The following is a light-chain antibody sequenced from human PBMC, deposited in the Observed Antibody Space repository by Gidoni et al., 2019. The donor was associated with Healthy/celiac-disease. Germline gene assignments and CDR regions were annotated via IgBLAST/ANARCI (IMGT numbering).Light chain of an antibody. CDR2: GAS. J-gene: IGKJ1*01. Sequence: EIVLTQSPGTLSLSPGERATLSCRASQSVSGSYLAWYQQKPGQAPRLLIYGASSRATGIPDRFSGSGSGTDFTLTISRLEPEDFAVYYCQQYGSSPTWTFXQXTKVEIK. CDR1: QSVSGSY. V-gene: IGKV3-20*01. CDR3: QQYGSSPTWT.